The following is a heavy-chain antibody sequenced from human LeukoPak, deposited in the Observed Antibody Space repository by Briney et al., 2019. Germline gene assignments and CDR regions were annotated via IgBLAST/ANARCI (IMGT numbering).Heavy chain of an antibody. J-gene: IGHJ4*02. CDR2: MWYDESIE. CDR1: GFTFSNYG. V-gene: IGHV3-33*01. Sequence: GSLRLSCAASGFTFSNYGMHWVRQAPGKELEWVAVMWYDESIEYSGDSVKGRFTISRDNAKNSLSLQMNSLRAEDTAVYYCARAIAVAGPYYFDYWGQGTLVTVSS. CDR3: ARAIAVAGPYYFDY. D-gene: IGHD6-19*01.